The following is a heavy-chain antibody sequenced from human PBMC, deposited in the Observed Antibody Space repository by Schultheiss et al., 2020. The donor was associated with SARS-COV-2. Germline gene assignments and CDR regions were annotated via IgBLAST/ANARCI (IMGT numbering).Heavy chain of an antibody. J-gene: IGHJ3*02. CDR2: IYPGDSDT. Sequence: GESLKISCKGSGFSFITHGIGWVRQMPGKGLEWMGIIYPGDSDTNYSPSFQGHVTISADKSISTAYLQWSSLKASDTAMYYCARRYCSGGSCYLAFDIWGQGTMVTVSS. CDR3: ARRYCSGGSCYLAFDI. CDR1: GFSFITHG. D-gene: IGHD2-15*01. V-gene: IGHV5-51*01.